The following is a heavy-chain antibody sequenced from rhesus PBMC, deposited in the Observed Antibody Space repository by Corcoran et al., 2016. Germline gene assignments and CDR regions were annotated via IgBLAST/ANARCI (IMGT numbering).Heavy chain of an antibody. J-gene: IGHJ4*01. V-gene: IGHV4-106*01. CDR1: GGSISDAYY. D-gene: IGHD4-4*01. CDR2: VSGSGWCT. CDR3: ARGSSSPAF. Sequence: QVQLQEMGPGRVKPSETLSLICVVSGGSISDAYYWNWIRQPAGMGLEGIGYVSGSGWCTNYHPSLTNSVTISIGTSKTHFSLKLCSVPPADTAVYYCARGSSSPAFWGQGVLVTVSS.